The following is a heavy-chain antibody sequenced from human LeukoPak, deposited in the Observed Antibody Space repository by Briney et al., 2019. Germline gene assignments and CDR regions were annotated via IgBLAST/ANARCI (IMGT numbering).Heavy chain of an antibody. CDR2: IYYSGST. CDR1: GGSISSSSYY. Sequence: PSETLSLTCTVSGGSISSSSYYWGWIRQPPGKGLEWIGSIYYSGSTYYNPSLKSRVTISVDTSKNQFSLKLSSVTAADTAVYYCARRPLIANWGFPHAFDIWGQGTMVTVSS. J-gene: IGHJ3*02. CDR3: ARRPLIANWGFPHAFDI. V-gene: IGHV4-39*07. D-gene: IGHD7-27*01.